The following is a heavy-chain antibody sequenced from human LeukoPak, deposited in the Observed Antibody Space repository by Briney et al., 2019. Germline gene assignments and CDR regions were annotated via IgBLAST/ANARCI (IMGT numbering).Heavy chain of an antibody. Sequence: SETLSLTCAVYGGSFSGYYWSWSRQPPGKGLEWIGEINHSGSTNHNPSLKSRVTISVDTSKNQFSLKLSSVTAADTAVYYCARVPKEDSSGYYYAFDYWGQGTLVTVSS. CDR2: INHSGST. D-gene: IGHD3-22*01. CDR3: ARVPKEDSSGYYYAFDY. J-gene: IGHJ4*02. CDR1: GGSFSGYY. V-gene: IGHV4-34*01.